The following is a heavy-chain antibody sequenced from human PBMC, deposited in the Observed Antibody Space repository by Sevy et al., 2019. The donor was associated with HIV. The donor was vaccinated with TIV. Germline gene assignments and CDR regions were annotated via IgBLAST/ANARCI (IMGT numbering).Heavy chain of an antibody. V-gene: IGHV4-61*02. J-gene: IGHJ6*02. Sequence: SETLSLTCTVSGGSISSGSYYWNWIRKPAGKGLEWIGRISTSGNTNYKPSLRSRVTMSVDTSKNQFSLKLSSVTAADTAVYYCAKDKDFVVVAASTYFYYYAMDVWGQWTTVTVSS. CDR1: GGSISSGSYY. D-gene: IGHD2-15*01. CDR2: ISTSGNT. CDR3: AKDKDFVVVAASTYFYYYAMDV.